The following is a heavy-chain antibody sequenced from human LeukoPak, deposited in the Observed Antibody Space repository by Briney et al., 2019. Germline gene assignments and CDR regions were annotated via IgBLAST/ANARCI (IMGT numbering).Heavy chain of an antibody. V-gene: IGHV4-31*03. CDR3: AREGGKYYFDY. CDR1: GGSISSGGYY. J-gene: IGHJ4*02. CDR2: IYYSGST. D-gene: IGHD3-16*01. Sequence: SETLSLTCTVSGGSISSGGYYWSWIRQHPGKGLEWIGYIYYSGSTSYNPSLKSRVTISVDTSKNQFSLKLSSVTVADTTVFYCAREGGKYYFDYWGQGTLVTVSS.